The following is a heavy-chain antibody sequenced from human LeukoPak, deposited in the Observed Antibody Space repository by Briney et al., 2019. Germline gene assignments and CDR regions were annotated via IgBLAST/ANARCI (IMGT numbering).Heavy chain of an antibody. D-gene: IGHD3-10*01. CDR2: INHSGST. CDR1: GGSFSGYY. CDR3: ARGSRYYYGSGSYYNWFDP. J-gene: IGHJ5*02. V-gene: IGHV4-34*01. Sequence: SETLSLTCAVYGGSFSGYYWSWIRQPPGKGLERIGEINHSGSTNYNPSLKSRVTISVDTSKNQFSLKLSSVTAADTAVYYCARGSRYYYGSGSYYNWFDPWGQGTLVTVSS.